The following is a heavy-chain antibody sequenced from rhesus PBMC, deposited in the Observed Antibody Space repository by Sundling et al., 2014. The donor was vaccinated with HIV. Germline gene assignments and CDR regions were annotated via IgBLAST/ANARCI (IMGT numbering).Heavy chain of an antibody. V-gene: IGHV4-169*02. CDR3: ARERGSRVDF. Sequence: QVQLQESGPGLVKPSETLSLTCAVSGGSISSSYWSWIRQAPGKGLEWIGYIYGSGSSTNYNPSLKSRVTLSVDTSKNQLSLKLTSVTAADTAVYYCARERGSRVDFWGQGVLVTVSS. CDR1: GGSISSSY. D-gene: IGHD5-42*01. CDR2: IYGSGSST. J-gene: IGHJ4*01.